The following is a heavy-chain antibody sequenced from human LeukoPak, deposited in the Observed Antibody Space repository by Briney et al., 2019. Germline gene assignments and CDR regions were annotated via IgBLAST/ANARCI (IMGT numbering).Heavy chain of an antibody. CDR3: ARALWVAPSTYYYYMDV. J-gene: IGHJ6*03. Sequence: SETLSLTCTVSGGSISSYYWSWIRQPPGKGLEWIGYIYYSGSTNYNPSLKSRVTISVDTSKNQFSLKLSSVTAADTAVYYCARALWVAPSTYYYYMDVWGKGTTVTVSS. CDR2: IYYSGST. D-gene: IGHD3-16*01. CDR1: GGSISSYY. V-gene: IGHV4-59*01.